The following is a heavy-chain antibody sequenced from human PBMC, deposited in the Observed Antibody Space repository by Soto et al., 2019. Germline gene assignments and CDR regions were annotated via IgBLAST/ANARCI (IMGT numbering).Heavy chain of an antibody. Sequence: TSETLSLTCTVSGGSISTYYLSWIRQPPGKGLEWIGYIYYRGNTNYNPSFKSRVTISLDTSKNQFSLRLSSVTAADTAIYYCARHPGYYDVLTGYSTYYFDYWGQGALVTSPQ. CDR2: IYYRGNT. J-gene: IGHJ4*02. CDR1: GGSISTYY. D-gene: IGHD3-9*01. CDR3: ARHPGYYDVLTGYSTYYFDY. V-gene: IGHV4-59*08.